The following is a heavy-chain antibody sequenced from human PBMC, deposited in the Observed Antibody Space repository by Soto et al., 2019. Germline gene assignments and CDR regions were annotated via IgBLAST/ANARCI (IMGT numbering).Heavy chain of an antibody. CDR3: AREFYDPMGAFDI. J-gene: IGHJ3*02. V-gene: IGHV4-31*01. CDR2: ISYSGSA. CDR1: GGSISSGGYY. Sequence: SETLSLTCTVSGGSISSGGYYWSWIRQHPGKGLEWIGYISYSGSAYYNPSLKSQVTISVDTSKNQFSLRLSSVTTADTAVYYCAREFYDPMGAFDIWGQGTMVTVSS. D-gene: IGHD3-3*01.